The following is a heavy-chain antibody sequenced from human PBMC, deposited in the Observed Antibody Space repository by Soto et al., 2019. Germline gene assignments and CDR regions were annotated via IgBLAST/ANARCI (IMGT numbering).Heavy chain of an antibody. V-gene: IGHV4-34*01. CDR1: GGSFSGYY. D-gene: IGHD2-2*02. CDR2: INHSGST. CDR3: ARKRTVVVPAAIRYHYGYYGMDV. J-gene: IGHJ6*02. Sequence: SETLSLTCAVYGGSFSGYYWSWIRQPPGKGLEWIGEINHSGSTNYNPSLKSRVTISVDTSKNQFSLELSSVTAADTAVYYCARKRTVVVPAAIRYHYGYYGMDVWGQGTTVTVSS.